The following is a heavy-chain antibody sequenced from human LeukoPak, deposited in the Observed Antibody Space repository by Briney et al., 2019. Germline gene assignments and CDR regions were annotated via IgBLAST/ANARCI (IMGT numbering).Heavy chain of an antibody. CDR3: ATPPPGYSFSNHYYYMDA. J-gene: IGHJ6*03. V-gene: IGHV1-69*06. D-gene: IGHD1-1*01. CDR1: GGTLNDYA. Sequence: SVKVSCKPSGGTLNDYAVYWVRQAPGQGLEWMARIIPLFGTVNYAQNFQDRLTLSADKSTNTAHMELSSLRFDDTAIYYCATPPPGYSFSNHYYYMDAWGRGTTVTVSS. CDR2: IIPLFGTV.